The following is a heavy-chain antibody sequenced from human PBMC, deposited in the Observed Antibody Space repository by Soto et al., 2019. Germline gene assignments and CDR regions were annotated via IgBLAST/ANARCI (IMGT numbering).Heavy chain of an antibody. CDR3: AIPEYSSGVLGMDV. V-gene: IGHV1-3*01. D-gene: IGHD6-19*01. Sequence: ASVKVSCKASGYTFTSYAMHWVRQAPGQRLEWMGWINAGNGNTKYSQKFQGRVTITRDTSASTACMELSSLRSEDTAVYYCAIPEYSSGVLGMDVWGQGTTVTVSS. CDR1: GYTFTSYA. CDR2: INAGNGNT. J-gene: IGHJ6*02.